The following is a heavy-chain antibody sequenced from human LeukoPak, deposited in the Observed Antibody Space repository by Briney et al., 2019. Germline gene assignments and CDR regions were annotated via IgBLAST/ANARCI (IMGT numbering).Heavy chain of an antibody. J-gene: IGHJ6*02. CDR1: GFTFSSYS. D-gene: IGHD2-21*02. V-gene: IGHV3-21*01. CDR3: ARSGGYTVVVTAYQVYYGMDV. CDR2: ISSSSSYI. Sequence: AGRSLRLSCAASGFTFSSYSMNWVRQAPGKGLEWVSSISSSSSYIYYADSVKGRFTISRDNAKNSLYLQMNSLRAEDTAVYYCARSGGYTVVVTAYQVYYGMDVWGQGTTVTVSS.